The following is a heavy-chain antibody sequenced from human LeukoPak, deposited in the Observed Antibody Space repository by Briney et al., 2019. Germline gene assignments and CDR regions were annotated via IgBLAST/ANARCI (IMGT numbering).Heavy chain of an antibody. J-gene: IGHJ4*02. V-gene: IGHV3-53*01. Sequence: PGGSLKLSCAASGFTVSSNYMSWVRQAPGKGLEWVSVIYSGGSTYYADSVKGRFTISRDNSKNTLYLQMNSLRAEDTAVYYCARVVGGWYYFDYWGQGTLVTVSS. CDR3: ARVVGGWYYFDY. CDR1: GFTVSSNY. CDR2: IYSGGST. D-gene: IGHD6-19*01.